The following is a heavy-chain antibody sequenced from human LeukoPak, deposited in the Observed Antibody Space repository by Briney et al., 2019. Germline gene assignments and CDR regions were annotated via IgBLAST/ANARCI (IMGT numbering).Heavy chain of an antibody. Sequence: GGSLRLSCAASEFTFSSYWMHWVRQAPGKGLVWVSRIKGDERSTNYADSVKGRFTISRDNAKNTVYLEMNSLRAEDTAVYYCVRGQLWSYYHDYWGQGTLVTVSS. CDR1: EFTFSSYW. V-gene: IGHV3-74*01. CDR3: VRGQLWSYYHDY. D-gene: IGHD5-18*01. CDR2: IKGDERST. J-gene: IGHJ4*02.